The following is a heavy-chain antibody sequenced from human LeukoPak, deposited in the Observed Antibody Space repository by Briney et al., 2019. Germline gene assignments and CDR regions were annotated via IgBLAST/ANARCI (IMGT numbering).Heavy chain of an antibody. CDR2: ITPSSSDR. Sequence: PGWSLRLSCAASGFTFSSYSINLVRQAPVKGLALVSLITPSSSDRYYADSVQGRFTISRDNAKNSLYLQMNSLRAEDTAVYYCARTYYYDRSAVFGYWGQGTLVTVSS. J-gene: IGHJ4*02. V-gene: IGHV3-21*01. CDR3: ARTYYYDRSAVFGY. CDR1: GFTFSSYS. D-gene: IGHD3-22*01.